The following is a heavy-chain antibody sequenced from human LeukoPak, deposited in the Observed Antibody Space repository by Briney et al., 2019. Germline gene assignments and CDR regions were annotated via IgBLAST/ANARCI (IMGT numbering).Heavy chain of an antibody. CDR2: IYYSGST. CDR3: ARGRMYYDILTGYSKNWFDP. V-gene: IGHV4-59*12. J-gene: IGHJ5*02. D-gene: IGHD3-9*01. Sequence: SETLSLTCTVSGGSISSYYWSWIRQPPGKGLEWIGYIYYSGSTNYNPSLKSRVTISVDTSKNQFSLKLSSVTAADTAVYYCARGRMYYDILTGYSKNWFDPWGQGTLVTVSS. CDR1: GGSISSYY.